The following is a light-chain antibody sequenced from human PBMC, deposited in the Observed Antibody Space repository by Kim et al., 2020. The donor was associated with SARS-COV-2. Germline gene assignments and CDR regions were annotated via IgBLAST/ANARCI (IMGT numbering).Light chain of an antibody. J-gene: IGKJ4*01. Sequence: EVVLTQSPATLSLSPGQRATLSCRASQSVSTSLAWYQQQPGQAPKLVIYDASKRATGIPARFSGSGSGTDFTLTISSLQPEDFAVYFCQQRSNWLIFGGGTKVDIK. CDR3: QQRSNWLI. V-gene: IGKV3-11*01. CDR2: DAS. CDR1: QSVSTS.